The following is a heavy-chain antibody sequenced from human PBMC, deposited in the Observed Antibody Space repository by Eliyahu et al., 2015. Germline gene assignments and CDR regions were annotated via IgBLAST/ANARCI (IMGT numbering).Heavy chain of an antibody. Sequence: VQLVQSGGGVVQPGKSLRLSCAASGFTFTSYVMHWVRQAPGKGLEWVALISXEGSNRYYAESVKGRFTISRDVSRNTLYLQMNSLTVEDTAVYYCAKDMKAITAALDHWGQGTLVTVSS. J-gene: IGHJ4*02. CDR3: AKDMKAITAALDH. CDR1: GFTFTSYV. V-gene: IGHV3-30*18. D-gene: IGHD1-20*01. CDR2: ISXEGSNR.